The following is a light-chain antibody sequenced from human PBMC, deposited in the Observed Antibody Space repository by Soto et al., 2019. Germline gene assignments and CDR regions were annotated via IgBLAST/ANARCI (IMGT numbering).Light chain of an antibody. CDR1: QRVSSN. Sequence: IVMTQSTATLSVSPGARATLSCRASQRVSSNLAWYQQKPGQAPRLLIYGASTRATGIPARFSGSGSGTEFTLTISSLQSEDFAVYYCQQYNNWLKTFGQGTKVDI. J-gene: IGKJ1*01. CDR3: QQYNNWLKT. V-gene: IGKV3-15*01. CDR2: GAS.